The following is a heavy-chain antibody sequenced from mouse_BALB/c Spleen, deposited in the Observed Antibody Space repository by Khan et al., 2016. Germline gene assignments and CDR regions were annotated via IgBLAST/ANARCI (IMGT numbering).Heavy chain of an antibody. J-gene: IGHJ3*01. CDR3: ARGTY. CDR2: ILPGSDTI. V-gene: IGHV1-9*01. CDR1: GYTFSRYW. Sequence: QVQLQQSGAELMKPGASVKISCKATGYTFSRYWIEWIKERPGHGLEWIGEILPGSDTINYNDNFKDKATFTTETSSNTAYLHLSNMTSEDSAVNNYARGTYWGQWTLVTVSA.